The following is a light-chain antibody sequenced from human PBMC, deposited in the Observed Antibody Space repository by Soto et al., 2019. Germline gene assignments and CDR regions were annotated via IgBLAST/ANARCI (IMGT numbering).Light chain of an antibody. V-gene: IGKV1-6*01. J-gene: IGKJ1*01. CDR3: LQDYNYPRT. Sequence: AIQMTQSPSSLSASIGARVTITCRASQGVRNDLAWYQQKPGKAPTVLIYAASTLQSGVPSRFSGSGSGTDFTLTIHGLQPEDFATYYCLQDYNYPRTFGQGTKVEI. CDR1: QGVRND. CDR2: AAS.